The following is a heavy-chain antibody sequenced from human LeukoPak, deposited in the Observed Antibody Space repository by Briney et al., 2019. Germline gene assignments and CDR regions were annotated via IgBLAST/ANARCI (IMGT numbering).Heavy chain of an antibody. CDR1: GFTFDDYA. CDR2: ISWNSGSI. V-gene: IGHV3-9*01. J-gene: IGHJ6*03. D-gene: IGHD5-18*01. CDR3: AKERHSTDYYMDV. Sequence: GGSLRLSCAASGFTFDDYAMHWVRHAPGKGLEWVSGISWNSGSIGYADYVKGRFTISRDNAKNSLYLQMNSLRAEDTALYYCAKERHSTDYYMDVWGKGTTVTISS.